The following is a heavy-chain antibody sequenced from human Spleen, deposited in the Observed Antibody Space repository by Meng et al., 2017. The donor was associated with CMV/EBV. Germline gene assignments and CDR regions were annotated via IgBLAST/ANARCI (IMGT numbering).Heavy chain of an antibody. CDR1: GFTFSNYA. D-gene: IGHD6-25*01. V-gene: IGHV3-30-3*01. CDR2: ICYDGSNK. CDR3: ARDYCGYDSYYYGMDV. J-gene: IGHJ6*02. Sequence: GESLKISCAASGFTFSNYAMHWVRQAPGKGLEWVAVICYDGSNKYFADSVKGRFTISRDNSNNTLYLQMNSLRAEGTAVYYCARDYCGYDSYYYGMDVWGQGTTVTVSS.